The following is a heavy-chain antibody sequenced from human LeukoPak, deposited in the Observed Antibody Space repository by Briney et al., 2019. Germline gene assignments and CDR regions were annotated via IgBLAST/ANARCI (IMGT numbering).Heavy chain of an antibody. V-gene: IGHV3-48*01. J-gene: IGHJ5*02. CDR3: ASLIKIEA. Sequence: GGSLRLSCAVSGFTFTSYSMNWVRQAPGKGLEWLSYISGVGGTIHYADSVKGRFTTSRDNAKNSLYLQLNSLRAKDTAVYYCASLIKIEAWGQGTLVTVSS. CDR1: GFTFTSYS. CDR2: ISGVGGTI.